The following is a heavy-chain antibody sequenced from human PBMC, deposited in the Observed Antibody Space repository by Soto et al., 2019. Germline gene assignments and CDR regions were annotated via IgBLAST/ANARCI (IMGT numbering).Heavy chain of an antibody. CDR1: GFTFSSCS. CDR2: LSSDGGAK. D-gene: IGHD3-16*02. J-gene: IGHJ5*02. Sequence: GGSLRLSCVASGFTFSSCSMHWVRQAPGNGLEWVSVLSSDGGAKYYADSVKGRFTISRDNFRNTLYLQMDSLRAEDTAVYYCAREADYIWGSYRYNWFDPWGQGTLVTVSS. CDR3: AREADYIWGSYRYNWFDP. V-gene: IGHV3-30-3*01.